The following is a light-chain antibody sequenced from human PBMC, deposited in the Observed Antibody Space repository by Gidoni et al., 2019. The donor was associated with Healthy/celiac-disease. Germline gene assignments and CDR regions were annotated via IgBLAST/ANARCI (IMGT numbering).Light chain of an antibody. J-gene: IGKJ4*01. Sequence: EIVLTQSPATLSLSPGERATLSCRASQSVSSYLAWYQQQPGQAPRLLIYYASNRATGIPARFSGSGSGTDFTLTISSLEPEDFAVYYCQQRSNWPPALTFXGXTKVEIQ. CDR2: YAS. CDR3: QQRSNWPPALT. V-gene: IGKV3-11*01. CDR1: QSVSSY.